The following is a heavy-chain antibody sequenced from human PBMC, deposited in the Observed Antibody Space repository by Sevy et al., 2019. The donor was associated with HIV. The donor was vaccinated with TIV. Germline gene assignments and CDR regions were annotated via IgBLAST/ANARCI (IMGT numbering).Heavy chain of an antibody. Sequence: ASVKVSCKVSGYTLTQLSMPPLRQVPGKGLEWMGSFDPEDDETIYAQKFQGRVTMTEDTSTDTAYMELSSLRSEDTAVYYCATTKDYYENSGDPFDYWGQGTLVTVSS. J-gene: IGHJ4*02. CDR1: GYTLTQLS. D-gene: IGHD3-22*01. V-gene: IGHV1-24*01. CDR3: ATTKDYYENSGDPFDY. CDR2: FDPEDDET.